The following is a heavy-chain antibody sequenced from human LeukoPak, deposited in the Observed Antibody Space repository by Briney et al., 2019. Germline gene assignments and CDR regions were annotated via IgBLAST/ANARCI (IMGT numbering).Heavy chain of an antibody. D-gene: IGHD6-6*01. CDR1: GFTFSNYA. Sequence: PGGSLRLSCAASGFTFSNYAIHWVRQAPGKGLEWVAVISYDGSNKYYADSVKGRFAISRDNSKNTLYLQMNSLRAEDTAVYHCAKEVAARPGPLYYMGVWGKGTTVTVSS. CDR2: ISYDGSNK. V-gene: IGHV3-30*09. CDR3: AKEVAARPGPLYYMGV. J-gene: IGHJ6*03.